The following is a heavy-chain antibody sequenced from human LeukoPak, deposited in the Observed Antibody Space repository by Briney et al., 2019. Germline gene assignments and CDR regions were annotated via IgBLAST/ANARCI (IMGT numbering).Heavy chain of an antibody. CDR3: ARSLHGYVVFDI. CDR1: GYSISSGYY. V-gene: IGHV4-38-2*02. J-gene: IGHJ3*02. D-gene: IGHD3-22*01. CDR2: IYHSGST. Sequence: SETLSLTCTVSGYSISSGYYWGWIRQPPGKGLEWIGSIYHSGSTYYNPSLKSRVTISVDTSKNQFSLRLTSVTAADTAVYYCARSLHGYVVFDIWGQGTMVTVSS.